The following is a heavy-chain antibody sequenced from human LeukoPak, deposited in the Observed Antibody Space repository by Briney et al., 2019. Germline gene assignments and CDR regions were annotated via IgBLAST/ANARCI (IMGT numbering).Heavy chain of an antibody. V-gene: IGHV4-34*01. CDR3: ARQLYYYDSSGYYWFDY. D-gene: IGHD3-22*01. J-gene: IGHJ4*02. CDR1: GVSISGYY. Sequence: SETLSLTCTVSGVSISGYYWSWIRQPPGKGLEWIGEINHSGSTNYNPSLKSRVTISVDTSKNQFSLKLSSVTAADTAVYYCARQLYYYDSSGYYWFDYWGQGTLVTVSS. CDR2: INHSGST.